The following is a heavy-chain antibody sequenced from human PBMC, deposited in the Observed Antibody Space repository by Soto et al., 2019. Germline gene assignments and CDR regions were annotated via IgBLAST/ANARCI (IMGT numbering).Heavy chain of an antibody. CDR2: ISCDNGNT. CDR1: GYTFTNYG. CDR3: ARVYRGSGSYYYYYYYMDV. V-gene: IGHV1-18*01. J-gene: IGHJ6*03. D-gene: IGHD3-10*01. Sequence: ASVKVSCKASGYTFTNYGINWVRQAPGQGLEWMGWISCDNGNTKYAQKVQGRVTMTRDTSTSTAYMEVSSLRSEDTAVYYCARVYRGSGSYYYYYYYMDVWGKGTTVTVSS.